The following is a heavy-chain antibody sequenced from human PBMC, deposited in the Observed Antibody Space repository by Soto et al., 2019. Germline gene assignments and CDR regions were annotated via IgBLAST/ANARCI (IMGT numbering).Heavy chain of an antibody. CDR1: GDSISRTSHY. CDR2: IYHSGTA. CDR3: AGGPPRLGFDY. J-gene: IGHJ4*02. Sequence: PSETPSLTCPVSGDSISRTSHYWACIRQPPGNGLKWIGGIYHSGTAYYNPSLKRRVTISVDTSKNQFSLRLSSVTAADTAVYYCAGGPPRLGFDYWGQGTLGTVSS. D-gene: IGHD6-19*01. V-gene: IGHV4-39*05.